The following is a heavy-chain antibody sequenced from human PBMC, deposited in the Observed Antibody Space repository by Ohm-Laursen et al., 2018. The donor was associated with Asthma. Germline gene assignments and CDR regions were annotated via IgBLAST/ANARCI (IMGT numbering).Heavy chain of an antibody. CDR1: GFTFSSYS. CDR2: ISSSSSYI. D-gene: IGHD3-3*01. Sequence: SLRLSCAASGFTFSSYSMNWVRQAPGKGLEWVSYISSSSSYIYYADSVKGRFTISRDNAKNSLYLQMNSLRPDDTAVYYCARDVMEWYLPAFDFWGQGTLVTASS. J-gene: IGHJ4*02. V-gene: IGHV3-21*05. CDR3: ARDVMEWYLPAFDF.